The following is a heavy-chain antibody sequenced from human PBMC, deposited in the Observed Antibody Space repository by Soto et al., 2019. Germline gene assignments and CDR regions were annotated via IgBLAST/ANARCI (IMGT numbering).Heavy chain of an antibody. V-gene: IGHV3-23*01. D-gene: IGHD1-1*01. Sequence: EVQLLESGGGLVQPGGSLRLSCAASGFTFSSYALAWVRQAPGKGLEWVSAIAIGDGTYFGDSVRGRFTISRDNSKNMVYLQMNSLRAAVTAVYYCAKDVPRTEIGPPGYFDLWGRGTLVTVSS. CDR3: AKDVPRTEIGPPGYFDL. CDR2: IAIGDGT. J-gene: IGHJ2*01. CDR1: GFTFSSYA.